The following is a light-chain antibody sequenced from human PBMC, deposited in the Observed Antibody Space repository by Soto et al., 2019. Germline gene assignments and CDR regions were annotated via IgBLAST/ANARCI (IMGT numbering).Light chain of an antibody. J-gene: IGLJ1*01. V-gene: IGLV1-40*01. CDR3: KSYDSSLRVF. CDR2: GNS. CDR1: SSNIGAGYD. Sequence: QSVLTQPPSVSGAPGQRVTIFCTGSSSNIGAGYDVHWYQQLPGTAPKLLIYGNSNRPSGVPDRFSGSKSGTSASLAITGLQAEDEADYSSKSYDSSLRVFFRTGTKVTV.